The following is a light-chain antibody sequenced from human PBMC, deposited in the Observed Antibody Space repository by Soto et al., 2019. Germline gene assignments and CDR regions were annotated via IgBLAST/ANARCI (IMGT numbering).Light chain of an antibody. CDR3: NSYTSGSTFVV. V-gene: IGLV2-18*02. CDR2: DVS. J-gene: IGLJ2*01. CDR1: SSDVGTYNR. Sequence: ALTQPPSVSGSPGQSVTISCTGTSSDVGTYNRVSWYQQPPGTAPKLIIYDVSNRPSGVPDRFSGSKSANTASLTISGLQAEDEADYYCNSYTSGSTFVVFGGGTKLTVL.